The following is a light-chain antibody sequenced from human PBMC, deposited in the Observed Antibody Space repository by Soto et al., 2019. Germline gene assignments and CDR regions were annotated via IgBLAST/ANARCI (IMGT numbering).Light chain of an antibody. J-gene: IGKJ2*01. Sequence: EIVXXXSPATXXVSPGERVTXXXXASETLXXFLAWYQQKPGQAPRLLIYGASTRATGVPARFSGSGSATDFTLTISSLQSEDFAVYYCQSYNDWPFAVGQGTKLEI. CDR2: GAS. V-gene: IGKV3-15*01. CDR1: ETLXXF. CDR3: QSYNDWPFA.